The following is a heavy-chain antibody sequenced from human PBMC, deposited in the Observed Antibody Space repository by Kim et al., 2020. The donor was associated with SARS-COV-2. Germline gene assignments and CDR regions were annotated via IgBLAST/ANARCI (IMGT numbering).Heavy chain of an antibody. CDR2: FDPEDGET. Sequence: ASVKVSCKVSGYTLTELSMHWVRQAPGKGLEWMGGFDPEDGETIYAQKFQGRVTMTEDTSTDTAYMELSSLRSEDTAVYYCATVGTTERLGYYYYGMDVWGQGTTVTVSS. V-gene: IGHV1-24*01. J-gene: IGHJ6*02. CDR3: ATVGTTERLGYYYYGMDV. CDR1: GYTLTELS. D-gene: IGHD1-1*01.